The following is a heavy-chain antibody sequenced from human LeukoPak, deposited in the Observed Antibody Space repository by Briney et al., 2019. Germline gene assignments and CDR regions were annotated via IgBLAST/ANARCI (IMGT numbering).Heavy chain of an antibody. Sequence: PGGSLRLSCAASGFTFSSYWMSWVRQAPGKGLEWVANIKQDGSEKYYVDSVKGRFTISRDNAKNSLYLQMNSLRAEDTAVYYCARALIQVGAGDWFDPWGQGTLVTVSS. J-gene: IGHJ5*02. CDR2: IKQDGSEK. CDR1: GFTFSSYW. CDR3: ARALIQVGAGDWFDP. V-gene: IGHV3-7*01. D-gene: IGHD1-26*01.